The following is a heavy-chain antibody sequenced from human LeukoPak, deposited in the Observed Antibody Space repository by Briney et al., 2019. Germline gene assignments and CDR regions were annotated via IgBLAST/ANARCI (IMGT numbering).Heavy chain of an antibody. Sequence: PSETLSLTCAVYGGSFSGYYWSWIREPPGKGLGWIGEINHSGSTNYNPSLKSRVTISVDTYKNQFSLKLSSVTAADTAVYYCEGSFYGSGTDTWGQGTLVTVSS. J-gene: IGHJ5*02. CDR2: INHSGST. V-gene: IGHV4-34*01. CDR3: EGSFYGSGTDT. D-gene: IGHD3-10*01. CDR1: GGSFSGYY.